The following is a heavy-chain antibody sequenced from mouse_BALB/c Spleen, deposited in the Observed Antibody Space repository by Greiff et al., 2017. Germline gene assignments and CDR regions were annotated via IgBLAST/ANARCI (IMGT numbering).Heavy chain of an antibody. CDR2: ISSGGSYT. CDR3: ARLNYFDD. Sequence: EVMLVESGGDLVKPGGSLKLSCAASGFTSSSYGMSWVRQTPDKRLEWVATISSGGSYTYYPDSVKGRFTISRDNAKNTLYLQMSSLKSEDTAMYYCARLNYFDDWGQGTTLTVSS. CDR1: GFTSSSYG. J-gene: IGHJ2*01. V-gene: IGHV5-6*01.